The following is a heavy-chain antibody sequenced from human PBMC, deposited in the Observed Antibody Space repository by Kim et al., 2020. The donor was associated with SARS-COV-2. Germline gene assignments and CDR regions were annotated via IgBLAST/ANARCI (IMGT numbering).Heavy chain of an antibody. V-gene: IGHV1-2*02. CDR2: INPNSGGT. CDR3: ARERVVVGALFDY. Sequence: ASVKVSCKASGYTFTDYYIYWVRQAPGQGLEWMGWINPNSGGTKYAQHFQGRVTMTRDTSIRTAYMELTRLRYDDTAVYYCARERVVVGALFDYWGQGTLVTVSS. D-gene: IGHD1-26*01. CDR1: GYTFTDYY. J-gene: IGHJ4*02.